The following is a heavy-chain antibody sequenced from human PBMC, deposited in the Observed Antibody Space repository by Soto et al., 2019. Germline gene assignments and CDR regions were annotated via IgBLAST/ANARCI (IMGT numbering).Heavy chain of an antibody. CDR3: ARVGTHITIFGVVISPLDY. D-gene: IGHD3-3*01. CDR1: GYTFTSYG. J-gene: IGHJ4*02. CDR2: ISAYNGNT. Sequence: ASVKVSCKASGYTFTSYGISWVRQAPGQGLEWMGWISAYNGNTNYAQKLQGRVTMTTDTSTSTAYMELRSLRSDDTAVYYCARVGTHITIFGVVISPLDYWGQGTLVTVSS. V-gene: IGHV1-18*01.